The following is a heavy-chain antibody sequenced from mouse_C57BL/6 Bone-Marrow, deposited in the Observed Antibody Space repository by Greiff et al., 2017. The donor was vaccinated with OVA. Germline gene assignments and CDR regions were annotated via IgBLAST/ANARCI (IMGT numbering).Heavy chain of an antibody. V-gene: IGHV1-76*01. CDR1: GYTFTDYY. J-gene: IGHJ2*01. D-gene: IGHD3-2*02. Sequence: VQLQQSGAELVRPGASVKLSCKASGYTFTDYYINWVKQRPGQGLEWIARIYPGSGNTYYNEKFKGKATLTAEKSSSTAYMQISSLTSEDSAVYYCASETAQATHFDYWGQGTTLTVSS. CDR3: ASETAQATHFDY. CDR2: IYPGSGNT.